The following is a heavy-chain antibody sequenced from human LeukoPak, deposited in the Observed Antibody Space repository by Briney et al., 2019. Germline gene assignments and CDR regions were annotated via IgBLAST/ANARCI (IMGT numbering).Heavy chain of an antibody. CDR2: IYTSGST. CDR3: ARVVGIAARPEYYYYYYMDV. Sequence: SETLSLTCTVSGGSISSYYWSWIRQPAGKGLEWIGRIYTSGSTNYNPSLKSRVTMSVDTSKNQFSLKLSSVTAADTAVYYCARVVGIAARPEYYYYYYMDVWGKGTTVTVSS. J-gene: IGHJ6*03. V-gene: IGHV4-4*07. D-gene: IGHD6-6*01. CDR1: GGSISSYY.